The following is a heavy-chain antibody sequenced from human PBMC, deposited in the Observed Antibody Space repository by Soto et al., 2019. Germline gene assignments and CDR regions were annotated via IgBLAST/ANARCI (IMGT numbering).Heavy chain of an antibody. CDR1: GFTVSNTY. CDR3: ARALPVAKGGFDP. Sequence: GSLRLSCSASGFTVSNTYMTWVRQPPGKGLECVSVIYTAGGTNYADSVKGRFIISRDNSKNTLYLQMNSLRAEDTAVYYCARALPVAKGGFDPWGQGTMVTVSS. J-gene: IGHJ5*02. CDR2: IYTAGGT. D-gene: IGHD2-2*01. V-gene: IGHV3-53*01.